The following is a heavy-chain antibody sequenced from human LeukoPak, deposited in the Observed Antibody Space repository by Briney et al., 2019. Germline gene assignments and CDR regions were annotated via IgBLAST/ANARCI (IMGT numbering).Heavy chain of an antibody. V-gene: IGHV3-30*18. D-gene: IGHD6-19*01. CDR1: GFTFSSYG. J-gene: IGHJ3*02. CDR3: AKEALIAVAPSAFDI. CDR2: ISYDGSNK. Sequence: PGGSLRLSCAASGFTFSSYGMHWVRQAPGKGVEWVAVISYDGSNKYYADSVKGRFTISRDNSKNTLYLQMNSLRAEDTAVYYCAKEALIAVAPSAFDIWGQGTMVTVSS.